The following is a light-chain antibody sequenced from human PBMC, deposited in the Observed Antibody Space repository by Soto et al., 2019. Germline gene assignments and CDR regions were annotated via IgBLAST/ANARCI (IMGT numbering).Light chain of an antibody. CDR1: QGVSSY. J-gene: IGKJ4*01. V-gene: IGKV3D-11*01. CDR2: DAS. CDR3: QQRSNWQVT. Sequence: EIVLTQSPATLSLSPGEIATLSCRASQGVSSYLAWYQQKPGQAPRLLIYDASNRATGIPARFSGSGPGTDFTLTVSSLEPEDFAVYYCQQRSNWQVTFGGGTKVEIK.